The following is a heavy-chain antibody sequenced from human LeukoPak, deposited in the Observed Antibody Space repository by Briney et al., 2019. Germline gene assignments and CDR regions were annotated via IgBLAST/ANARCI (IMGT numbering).Heavy chain of an antibody. CDR3: ARHSGPDTAPFYWFDP. CDR1: GYIFISYW. D-gene: IGHD5-18*01. J-gene: IGHJ5*02. V-gene: IGHV5-51*01. Sequence: PGESLKISCKGSGYIFISYWIGWVRQMPGKGLEWMGIIYPGDSDTRYSPSFQGQVTISVDKSISTAYLQWSSLKASDTAIYYCARHSGPDTAPFYWFDPWGQGTLVTVSS. CDR2: IYPGDSDT.